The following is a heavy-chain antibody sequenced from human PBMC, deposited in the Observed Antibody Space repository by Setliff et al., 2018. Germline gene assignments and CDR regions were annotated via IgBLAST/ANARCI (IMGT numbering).Heavy chain of an antibody. Sequence: VGSLRLSCAASRFTFSNYWMSWVRQAPGKGLEWVANIKEDGSEKYYVDSVKGRFTISRDNAKNSLDLQMDSLRAEDTAVYYCVRVRWKVVVNRGDNAFDLWGQGTRGTVS. CDR1: RFTFSNYW. CDR2: IKEDGSEK. J-gene: IGHJ3*01. V-gene: IGHV3-7*01. CDR3: VRVRWKVVVNRGDNAFDL. D-gene: IGHD2-15*01.